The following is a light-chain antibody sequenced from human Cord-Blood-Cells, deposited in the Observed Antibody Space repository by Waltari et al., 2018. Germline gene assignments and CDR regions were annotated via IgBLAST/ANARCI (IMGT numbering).Light chain of an antibody. J-gene: IGLJ1*01. V-gene: IGLV2-14*03. CDR2: DVS. CDR3: SSYTSSSTYV. Sequence: QSALTQPASVSGSPGQSITISCHGTSSDVVGQNSVSWYQQHPGKAPKLMIDDVSNRPSGVSNRFAGSKSVNTASLTISGLQAEDEADYYCSSYTSSSTYVFGTGTKVTVL. CDR1: SSDVVGQNS.